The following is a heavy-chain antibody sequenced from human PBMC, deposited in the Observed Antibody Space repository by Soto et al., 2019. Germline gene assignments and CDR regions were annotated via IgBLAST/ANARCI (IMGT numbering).Heavy chain of an antibody. J-gene: IGHJ4*02. D-gene: IGHD2-2*01. CDR1: GFTFSSYA. Sequence: PGGSLRLSCAASGFTFSSYAMSWVRQAPGKGLEWVSAISGSGGSTYYADSVKGRFTISRDNSKNTLYLQMNSLRAEDTAVYYCAKGSYCSSTGCYLSYFDYWGQGTLVTVSS. V-gene: IGHV3-23*01. CDR2: ISGSGGST. CDR3: AKGSYCSSTGCYLSYFDY.